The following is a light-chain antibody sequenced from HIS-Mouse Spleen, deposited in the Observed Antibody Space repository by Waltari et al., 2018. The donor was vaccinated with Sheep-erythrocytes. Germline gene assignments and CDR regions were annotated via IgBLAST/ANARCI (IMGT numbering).Light chain of an antibody. V-gene: IGLV3-1*01. J-gene: IGLJ2*01. Sequence: SYELTQPPSVSVSPGQPASITCSGANLGDKYACWYQQKPGQSPVLVIYQDSKRPSGIPERFSGSNSGNTATLTISGTQAMDEADYYCQAWDSSTAVFGGGTKLTVL. CDR3: QAWDSSTAV. CDR2: QDS. CDR1: NLGDKY.